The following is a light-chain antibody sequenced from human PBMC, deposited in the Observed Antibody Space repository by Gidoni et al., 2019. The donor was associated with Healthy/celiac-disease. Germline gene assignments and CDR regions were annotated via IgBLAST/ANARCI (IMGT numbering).Light chain of an antibody. CDR3: QQYYSYPHT. Sequence: AIRITQSPSSLSASTGDRVTITCRASQGISSSLAWYQQKPGKAPKLLIYAASTLQSGVPSRFSGSGSGTEFTLTISCLQSEDFATYYCQQYYSYPHTFGPGTKVDIK. V-gene: IGKV1-8*01. CDR2: AAS. CDR1: QGISSS. J-gene: IGKJ3*01.